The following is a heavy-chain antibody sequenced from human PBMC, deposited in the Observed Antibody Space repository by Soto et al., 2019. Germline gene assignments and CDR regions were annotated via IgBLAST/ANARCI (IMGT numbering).Heavy chain of an antibody. CDR2: IDPSDSYT. Sequence: PGESLKISCKGSGYSFTSYWISWVRQMPGKGLEWMGRIDPSDSYTNYSPSFQGHVTISADKSISTAYLQWSSLKASDTAMYYCASGGGNSPPLTQDAFDIWGQGTMVT. CDR3: ASGGGNSPPLTQDAFDI. J-gene: IGHJ3*02. D-gene: IGHD2-21*02. V-gene: IGHV5-10-1*01. CDR1: GYSFTSYW.